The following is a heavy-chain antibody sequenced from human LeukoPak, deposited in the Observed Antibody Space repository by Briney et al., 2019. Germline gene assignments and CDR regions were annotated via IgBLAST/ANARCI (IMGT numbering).Heavy chain of an antibody. V-gene: IGHV1-69*04. CDR3: ARAASSSPSYFDY. D-gene: IGHD6-6*01. Sequence: SVKVSCKASGGTFSSYAISWVRQAPGQGLEWMGRIIPILGIANYAQKFQGRVTITADKSTSTAYMELSSLRSEDTAVYYCARAASSSPSYFDYWGQGTLVTVSS. CDR1: GGTFSSYA. J-gene: IGHJ4*02. CDR2: IIPILGIA.